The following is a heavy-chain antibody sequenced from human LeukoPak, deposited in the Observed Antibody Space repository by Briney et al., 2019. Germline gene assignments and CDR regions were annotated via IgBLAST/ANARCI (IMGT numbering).Heavy chain of an antibody. CDR2: IYYSGST. J-gene: IGHJ6*02. V-gene: IGHV4-59*01. Sequence: SETLSLTCTVSGGSISSYYWSWIRQPPGKGLEWIGYIYYSGSTNYNPSLKSRVTISVDTSKNQFSLKLSSVTAADTAVYYCARGTNWAYYGMDVWGQGTTVTVSS. CDR3: ARGTNWAYYGMDV. D-gene: IGHD2-2*01. CDR1: GGSISSYY.